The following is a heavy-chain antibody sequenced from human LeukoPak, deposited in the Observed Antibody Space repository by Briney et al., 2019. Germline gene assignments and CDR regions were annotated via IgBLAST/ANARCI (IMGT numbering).Heavy chain of an antibody. J-gene: IGHJ4*02. CDR2: ISYDGSNK. V-gene: IGHV3-30*04. Sequence: PGGSLRLSCAASGFTFSSYAMHWVRQAPGKGLEWVAVISYDGSNKYYADSVKGRFTISRGNSKNTLYLQMNSLRAEDTAVYYCESWSGYPYRTDYWGQGTLVTVSS. CDR1: GFTFSSYA. CDR3: ESWSGYPYRTDY. D-gene: IGHD3-3*01.